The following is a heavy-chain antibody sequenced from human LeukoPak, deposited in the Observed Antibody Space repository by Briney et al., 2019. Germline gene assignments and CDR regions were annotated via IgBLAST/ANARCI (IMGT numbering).Heavy chain of an antibody. V-gene: IGHV1-18*01. D-gene: IGHD2-2*02. J-gene: IGHJ4*02. Sequence: GASVKVSCKASGYTFTSYGISWVRQAPGQGLEWMGWISAYNGNTNYAQKLQGRVTMTTDTSTSTAYMELRSLRSDDTAVYYCARDCSSTSCYTLTLDYWGQGTLVTVSS. CDR3: ARDCSSTSCYTLTLDY. CDR2: ISAYNGNT. CDR1: GYTFTSYG.